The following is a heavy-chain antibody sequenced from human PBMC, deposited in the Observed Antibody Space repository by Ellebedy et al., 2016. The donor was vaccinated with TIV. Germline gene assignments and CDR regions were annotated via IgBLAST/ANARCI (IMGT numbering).Heavy chain of an antibody. CDR2: IYYSGST. CDR1: GGSISSSSYY. Sequence: SETLFLTXTVSGGSISSSSYYWGWIRQPPGKGLEWIGSIYYSGSTYYNPSLKSRVTISVDTSKNQFSLKLSSVTAADTAVYYCARQIPAPPPGIAVAGTNYYYYGMDVWGQGTTVTVSS. J-gene: IGHJ6*02. CDR3: ARQIPAPPPGIAVAGTNYYYYGMDV. D-gene: IGHD6-19*01. V-gene: IGHV4-39*01.